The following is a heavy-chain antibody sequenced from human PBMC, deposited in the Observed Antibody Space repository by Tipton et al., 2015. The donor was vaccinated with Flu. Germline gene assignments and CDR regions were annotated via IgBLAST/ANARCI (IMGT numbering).Heavy chain of an antibody. CDR2: IYYSGST. CDR3: ARDTSLVPGALVY. CDR1: GGSISSYY. J-gene: IGHJ4*02. D-gene: IGHD2-2*01. V-gene: IGHV4-59*01. Sequence: TLSLTCTVSGGSISSYYYNWIRQPPGKGLEWIGYIYYSGSTNYSPSLKSRVTMSLDTSKNLFSLKLSSVTAADTAVYYCARDTSLVPGALVYWGQGTLVTVTS.